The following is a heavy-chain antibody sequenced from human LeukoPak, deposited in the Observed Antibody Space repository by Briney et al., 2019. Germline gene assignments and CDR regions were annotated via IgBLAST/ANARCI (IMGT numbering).Heavy chain of an antibody. CDR3: ARDRSAQGLDHGGMMVRDEIRRGEKTGFDP. D-gene: IGHD3-10*01. Sequence: ASVKVSCKASGYTFTGYYMHWVRQAPGQGLEWMGWINPNSGGTNYAQKFQGRVTMTRDTSISTAYMELSRLRSDDTAVYYCARDRSAQGLDHGGMMVRDEIRRGEKTGFDPWGQGTLVTVSS. CDR2: INPNSGGT. J-gene: IGHJ5*02. V-gene: IGHV1-2*02. CDR1: GYTFTGYY.